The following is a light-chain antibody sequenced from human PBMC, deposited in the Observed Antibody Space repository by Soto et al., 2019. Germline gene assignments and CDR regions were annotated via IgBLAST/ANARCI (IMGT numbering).Light chain of an antibody. V-gene: IGKV4-1*01. CDR3: QEYYGSPYT. CDR2: WAS. CDR1: QSILYSSNNKNY. Sequence: DIVMTQSPDSLAVSLGARATINCKSSQSILYSSNNKNYLAWYQQRPGQPPKLLIYWASTRTSGVPDRFSGSGSETDFTLTISSLQAEDVATYYCQEYYGSPYTFGQGTKVEIK. J-gene: IGKJ2*01.